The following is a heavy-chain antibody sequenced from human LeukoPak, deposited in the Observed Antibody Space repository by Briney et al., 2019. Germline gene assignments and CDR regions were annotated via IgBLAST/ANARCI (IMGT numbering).Heavy chain of an antibody. CDR1: GFTFSTYA. Sequence: GGSLRLSCAASGFTFSTYAMSWVRQAPGKGLEWVSSISGSSSLTYYAGSVKGRFTISRDNSKNTLYLQMNSLRVEDTAVYHCAKDRPNYYDSSGHYYRRDGDYWGQGTLVTVSS. CDR2: ISGSSSLT. CDR3: AKDRPNYYDSSGHYYRRDGDY. D-gene: IGHD3-22*01. V-gene: IGHV3-23*01. J-gene: IGHJ4*02.